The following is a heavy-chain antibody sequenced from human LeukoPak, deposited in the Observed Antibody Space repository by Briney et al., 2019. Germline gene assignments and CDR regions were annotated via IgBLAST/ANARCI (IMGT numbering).Heavy chain of an antibody. D-gene: IGHD3-22*01. CDR2: IYYSGST. CDR3: ARHYYDSSGYYIHDY. CDR1: GGSISSYY. J-gene: IGHJ4*02. Sequence: SETLSLTCTVSGGSISSYYWSWIRQPPGKGLEWIGYIYYSGSTNYNPSLKSRVTISVDTSKNQFSLRLSSVTAADTAVYYCARHYYDSSGYYIHDYWGQGTLVTVSS. V-gene: IGHV4-59*08.